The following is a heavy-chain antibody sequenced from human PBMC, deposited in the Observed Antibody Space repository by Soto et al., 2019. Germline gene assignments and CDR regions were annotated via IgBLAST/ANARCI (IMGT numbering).Heavy chain of an antibody. Sequence: QVQLVQSGDEVRKPGSSVKVSCKASGYIFVNYGIAWVRQAPGQGLEWMGWISPYSGNTHYANKVQGRLTMTTDTPTSTADMDLGSLTSDDPAVYYCAMVDNYGTPTPHAVWGQGITVTVS. D-gene: IGHD5-12*01. CDR1: GYIFVNYG. J-gene: IGHJ6*02. V-gene: IGHV1-18*01. CDR3: AMVDNYGTPTPHAV. CDR2: ISPYSGNT.